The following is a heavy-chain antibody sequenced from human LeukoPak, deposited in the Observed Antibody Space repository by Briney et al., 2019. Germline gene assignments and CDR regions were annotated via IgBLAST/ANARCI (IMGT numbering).Heavy chain of an antibody. CDR1: GFTFSDYY. CDR3: ARVLLWFGELWFDP. D-gene: IGHD3-10*01. J-gene: IGHJ5*02. V-gene: IGHV3-11*01. Sequence: GGSLRLSCAASGFTFSDYYMSWIRQAPGKGLEWVSYISSSGSTIYYADSVKGRFTISRGNAKNPLYLQMNSLRAEDTAVYYCARVLLWFGELWFDPWGQGTLVTVSS. CDR2: ISSSGSTI.